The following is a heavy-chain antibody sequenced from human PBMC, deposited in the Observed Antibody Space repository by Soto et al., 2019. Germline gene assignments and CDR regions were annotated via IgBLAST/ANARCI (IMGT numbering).Heavy chain of an antibody. D-gene: IGHD3-16*01. CDR1: GGSISNVNYY. V-gene: IGHV4-31*03. J-gene: IGHJ4*02. CDR2: IYYSGGT. Sequence: QMQLQESGPGLVKPSQTLSLTCNVSGGSISNVNYYWSWIRQVPGKGLEWIGYIYYSGGTHYNPSLTSRLTISVDTSQNQFSLKLNSVTAADTAVYYCAREGGHGVDSWGQGAPVTVSS. CDR3: AREGGHGVDS.